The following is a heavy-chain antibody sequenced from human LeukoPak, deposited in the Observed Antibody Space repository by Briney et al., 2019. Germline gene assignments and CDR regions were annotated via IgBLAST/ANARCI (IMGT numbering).Heavy chain of an antibody. CDR3: ARDQGLAVAGRNWFDP. J-gene: IGHJ5*02. CDR1: GGTFSGYA. Sequence: SVKVSCKASGGTFSGYAISWVRQAPGQGLEWMGGIIPIFGTANYAQKFQGRVTITTDESTSTAYMELSSLRSEDTAVYYCARDQGLAVAGRNWFDPWGQGTLVTVSS. D-gene: IGHD6-19*01. CDR2: IIPIFGTA. V-gene: IGHV1-69*05.